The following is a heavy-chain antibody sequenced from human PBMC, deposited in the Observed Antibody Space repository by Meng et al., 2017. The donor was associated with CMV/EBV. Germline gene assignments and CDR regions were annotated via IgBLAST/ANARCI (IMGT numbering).Heavy chain of an antibody. CDR2: ISSSGSTI. CDR1: GFTFSSYE. D-gene: IGHD6-13*01. J-gene: IGHJ6*02. V-gene: IGHV3-48*03. CDR3: AGEDYLSSSWFPGGGMDV. Sequence: GESLKISCAASGFTFSSYEMNWVRQAPGKGLEWVSYISSSGSTIYYADSVKGRFTISRDNAKNSLYLQMNSLRAEDTAVYYCAGEDYLSSSWFPGGGMDVWGQGTTVTVSS.